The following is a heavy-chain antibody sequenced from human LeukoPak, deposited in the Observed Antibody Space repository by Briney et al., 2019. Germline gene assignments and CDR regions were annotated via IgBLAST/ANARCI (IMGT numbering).Heavy chain of an antibody. CDR2: ISGSGGST. V-gene: IGHV3-23*01. CDR3: AKRKRYFDWLLFRYYFDY. CDR1: GFTFSSYG. D-gene: IGHD3-9*01. J-gene: IGHJ4*02. Sequence: GGSLRLSCAASGFTFSSYGMSWARQAPGKGLEWVSAISGSGGSTYYADSVKGRFTISRDNSKNTLYLQMNSLRAEDTAVYYCAKRKRYFDWLLFRYYFDYWGQGTLVTVSS.